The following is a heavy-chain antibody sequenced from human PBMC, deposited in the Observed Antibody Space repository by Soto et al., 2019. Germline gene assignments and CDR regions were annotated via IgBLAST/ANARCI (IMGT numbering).Heavy chain of an antibody. CDR2: IGTAGDT. CDR1: GFTFSSYD. D-gene: IGHD6-19*01. Sequence: PGGSLRLSCAASGFTFSSYDMHWVRQATGKGLEWVSAIGTAGDTYYPGSVKGRFTISRENAKNSLYLQMNSLRAGDTAVYYCARGKQWLGRGYWFDPWGQGTLVTAPQ. V-gene: IGHV3-13*01. J-gene: IGHJ5*02. CDR3: ARGKQWLGRGYWFDP.